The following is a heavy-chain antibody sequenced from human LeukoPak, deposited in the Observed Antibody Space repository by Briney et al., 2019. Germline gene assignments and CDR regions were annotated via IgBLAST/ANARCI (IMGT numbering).Heavy chain of an antibody. Sequence: GGSLRLSCAASGFTFSDYGMHWVRQAPGKGLEWVANIREDGSEKFYVDSVKGRFTLSRDNAKNSLYLQMNSLRVEDTAVYYCARFDYYGSGSLFDYWGQGTLVTVS. J-gene: IGHJ4*02. D-gene: IGHD3-10*01. CDR2: IREDGSEK. V-gene: IGHV3-7*01. CDR1: GFTFSDYG. CDR3: ARFDYYGSGSLFDY.